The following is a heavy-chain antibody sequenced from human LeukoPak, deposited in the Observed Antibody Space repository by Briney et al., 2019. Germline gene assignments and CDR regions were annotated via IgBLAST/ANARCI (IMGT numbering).Heavy chain of an antibody. CDR1: GFTFSSYE. D-gene: IGHD3-10*01. V-gene: IGHV3-48*03. J-gene: IGHJ4*02. CDR3: ARFPGADYFDS. CDR2: ISSRGSTI. Sequence: GGSLRLSCAASGFTFSSYEMNWVRQAPGKGLEWVSYISSRGSTIYSADSVKGRFTISRDNAKNSLYLQMNSLRAKDTAVYYCARFPGADYFDSWGQGTLVTVSS.